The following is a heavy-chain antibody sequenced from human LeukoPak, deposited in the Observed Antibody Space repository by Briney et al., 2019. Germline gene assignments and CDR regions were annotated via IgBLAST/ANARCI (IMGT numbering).Heavy chain of an antibody. CDR3: ARSYDFWSGSPGGYFDY. V-gene: IGHV4-61*01. Sequence: PSETLSLTCTVSGGSVSSGSYYWSWIRQPPGKGLEWIGYIYYSGNTNYNPSLKSRVTISVDTSKNQFSLKLSSVTAADTAVYYCARSYDFWSGSPGGYFDYWGQGTLVTVSS. CDR2: IYYSGNT. J-gene: IGHJ4*02. D-gene: IGHD3-3*01. CDR1: GGSVSSGSYY.